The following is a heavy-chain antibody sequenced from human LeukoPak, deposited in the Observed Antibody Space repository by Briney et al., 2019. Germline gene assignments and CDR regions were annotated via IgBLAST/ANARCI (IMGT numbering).Heavy chain of an antibody. CDR3: ARDYSSSFSGYYYYYGMDV. V-gene: IGHV4-59*01. Sequence: PSETLSLTCTVSGGSISSYYWSWIRQPPGKGLEWIGYTHYSGTNYNPSLKSRVTISADTSKNQFSLKLSSVTAADTAVYYCARDYSSSFSGYYYYYGMDVWGQGTTVTVS. D-gene: IGHD6-13*01. J-gene: IGHJ6*02. CDR2: THYSGT. CDR1: GGSISSYY.